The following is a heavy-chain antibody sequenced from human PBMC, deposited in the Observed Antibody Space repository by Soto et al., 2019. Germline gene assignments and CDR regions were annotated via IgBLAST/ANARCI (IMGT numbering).Heavy chain of an antibody. D-gene: IGHD3-10*01. Sequence: ASVKVSCKASGYTLTSHGISWVRQAPGQGLEWMGWITTYNGNTNYAQKFQGRVTMTTDTSTSTAYMELRSLRSDDSAVYYCAMSMVRGVIPLEYWGQGTLVTVSS. CDR3: AMSMVRGVIPLEY. J-gene: IGHJ4*02. V-gene: IGHV1-18*01. CDR2: ITTYNGNT. CDR1: GYTLTSHG.